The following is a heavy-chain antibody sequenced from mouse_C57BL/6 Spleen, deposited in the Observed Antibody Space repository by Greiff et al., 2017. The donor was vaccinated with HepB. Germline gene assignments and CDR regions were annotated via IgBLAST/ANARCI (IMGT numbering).Heavy chain of an antibody. J-gene: IGHJ2*01. CDR1: GYTFTDYE. CDR3: TRITTVAYYFDY. Sequence: VKLMESGAELVRPGASVTLSCKASGYTFTDYEMHWVKQTPVHGLEWIGAIDPETGGTAYNQKFKGKAILTADKSSSTAYMELRSLTSEDSAVYYCTRITTVAYYFDYWGQGTTLTVSS. V-gene: IGHV1-15*01. CDR2: IDPETGGT. D-gene: IGHD1-1*01.